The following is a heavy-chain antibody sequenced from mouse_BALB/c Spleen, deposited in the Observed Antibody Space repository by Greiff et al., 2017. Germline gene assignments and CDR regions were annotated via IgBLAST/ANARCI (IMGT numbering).Heavy chain of an antibody. CDR2: INPSNGGT. D-gene: IGHD2-4*01. CDR3: TRLTDYDGGMDY. J-gene: IGHJ4*01. CDR1: GYTFTSYY. Sequence: QVQLQQPGAELVKPGASVKLSCKASGYTFTSYYMYWVKQRPGQGLEWIGGINPSNGGTNFNEKFKSKATLTVDKSSSTAYMQLSSLTSEDSAVYYGTRLTDYDGGMDYWGQGTSVTVSS. V-gene: IGHV1S81*02.